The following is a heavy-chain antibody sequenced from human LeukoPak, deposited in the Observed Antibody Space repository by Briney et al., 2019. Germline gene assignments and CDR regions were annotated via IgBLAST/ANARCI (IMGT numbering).Heavy chain of an antibody. J-gene: IGHJ4*02. CDR2: VNPRSGGT. Sequence: GASVRVSCKASGYTFTSYGISWVRQAPGQGLEWMGWVNPRSGGTNYAQKFQGRVTMTRDTSISTAYMELSSLRSDDTAVYYCARDIGDYYGSGSYWLLWGQGTLVTVSS. CDR3: ARDIGDYYGSGSYWLL. D-gene: IGHD3-10*01. CDR1: GYTFTSYG. V-gene: IGHV1-2*02.